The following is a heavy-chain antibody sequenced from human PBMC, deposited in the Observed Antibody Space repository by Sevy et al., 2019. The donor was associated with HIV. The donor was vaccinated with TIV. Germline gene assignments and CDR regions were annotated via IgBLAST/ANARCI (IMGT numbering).Heavy chain of an antibody. CDR2: INWNGGRT. CDR1: GFTFDDYS. V-gene: IGHV3-20*04. D-gene: IGHD1-26*01. J-gene: IGHJ6*03. Sequence: GGSLRLSCAASGFTFDDYSMTWVRQAPGKGLEWVSVINWNGGRTGYVDSVKGRFTISRDKAKNSLYLQMNSLTAEDTALYYCAREISRGTYLEDYYYIDVWGKGTTVTVSS. CDR3: AREISRGTYLEDYYYIDV.